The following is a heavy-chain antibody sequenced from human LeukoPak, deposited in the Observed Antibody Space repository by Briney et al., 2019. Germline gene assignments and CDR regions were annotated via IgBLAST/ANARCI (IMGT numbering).Heavy chain of an antibody. CDR1: GYSISSGYY. CDR3: ARVFRGYYFDY. J-gene: IGHJ4*02. V-gene: IGHV4-38-2*02. Sequence: PSETLSLTCTVSGYSISSGYYWGWIRQPPGKGLEWIGSIYHSGSTYYNPSLKSRVTISVDTSKNQFSLKVSSVTAADTAVYYCARVFRGYYFDYWGQGTLVTVSS. D-gene: IGHD3-10*01. CDR2: IYHSGST.